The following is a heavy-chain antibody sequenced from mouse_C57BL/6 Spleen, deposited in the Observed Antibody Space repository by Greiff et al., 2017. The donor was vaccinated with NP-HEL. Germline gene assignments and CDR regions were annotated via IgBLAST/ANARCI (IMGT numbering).Heavy chain of an antibody. Sequence: QVQLQQPGAELVKPGASVKLSCKASGYTFTSYWMHWVKQRPGQGLEWIGMIHPNSGSTNYNEKFKSKATLTVDKSSSTAYMQLSSLTSEDSAVYYCAKGGYDGYSYYAMDYWGQGTSVTVSS. J-gene: IGHJ4*01. CDR3: AKGGYDGYSYYAMDY. CDR2: IHPNSGST. CDR1: GYTFTSYW. D-gene: IGHD2-3*01. V-gene: IGHV1-64*01.